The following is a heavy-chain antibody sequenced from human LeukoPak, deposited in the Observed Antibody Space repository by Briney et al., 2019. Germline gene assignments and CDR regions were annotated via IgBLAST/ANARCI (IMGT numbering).Heavy chain of an antibody. J-gene: IGHJ4*02. CDR3: ARGVRYYDFWSGYYRDYFDY. D-gene: IGHD3-3*01. V-gene: IGHV4-34*01. Sequence: SETLSLTCAVYGGSFSGYYWSWIRQPPGKGLEWIGEINHSGSTNYNPSLKSRVTISVDTSKNQFSLKLSSVTAADTAVYYCARGVRYYDFWSGYYRDYFDYWGQGTLVTVSS. CDR2: INHSGST. CDR1: GGSFSGYY.